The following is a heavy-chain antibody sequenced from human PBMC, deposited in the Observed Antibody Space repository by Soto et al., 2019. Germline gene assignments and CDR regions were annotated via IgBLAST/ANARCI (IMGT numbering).Heavy chain of an antibody. Sequence: QVQLVQSGAEVKKPGSSLKVSCKASGGTFSSYTISWVRQAPGQGLEWMGRIIPILGIANYAQKFQGRVTIAPDKSTSTAYMELRSLRSEYTAVYYCATDAKWVRTFDYWRQGTLVTVSS. J-gene: IGHJ4*02. V-gene: IGHV1-69*08. CDR1: GGTFSSYT. CDR3: ATDAKWVRTFDY. CDR2: IIPILGIA. D-gene: IGHD5-12*01.